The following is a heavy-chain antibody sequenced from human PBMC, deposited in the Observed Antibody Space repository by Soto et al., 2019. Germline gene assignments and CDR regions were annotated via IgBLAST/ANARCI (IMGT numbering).Heavy chain of an antibody. Sequence: GGFLRLSCAASGFTCSSYAFSWVRQAPGKGLEWVSAIGGSGHITYYADSVKGRFTISRDNSKNTLYLQMNSLRAEDTAVYYCAKDRTVVVPASMGNWFDPWGQGTLVTVSS. CDR1: GFTCSSYA. D-gene: IGHD2-2*01. V-gene: IGHV3-23*01. CDR2: IGGSGHIT. J-gene: IGHJ5*01. CDR3: AKDRTVVVPASMGNWFDP.